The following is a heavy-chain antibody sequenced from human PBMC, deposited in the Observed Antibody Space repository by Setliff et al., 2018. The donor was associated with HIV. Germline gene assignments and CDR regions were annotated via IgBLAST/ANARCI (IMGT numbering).Heavy chain of an antibody. D-gene: IGHD3-22*01. CDR2: IYHSGST. CDR3: ARDLEDYYDSSGYYNGFDY. V-gene: IGHV4-38-2*02. J-gene: IGHJ4*02. CDR1: SYSISSGYY. Sequence: SETLSLTCAVSSYSISSGYYWGWIRQPPGKGLEWIGSIYHSGSTYYNPSLKSRVTISVDTSKNQFSLKLSSVTAADTAVYYCARDLEDYYDSSGYYNGFDYWGQGTLVTVSS.